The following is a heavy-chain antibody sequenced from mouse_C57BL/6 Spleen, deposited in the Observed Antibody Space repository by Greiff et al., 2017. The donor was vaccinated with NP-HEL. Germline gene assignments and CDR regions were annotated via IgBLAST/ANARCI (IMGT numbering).Heavy chain of an antibody. D-gene: IGHD2-4*01. CDR1: GFSLTSYG. Sequence: QVQLKESGPGLVQPSQSLSMTCTVSGFSLTSYGVHWVRQSPGKGLEWLGVIWSGGSTDYNAAFISRLSISKDNSKSQVFFKMNSLQADDTAIYYCARNRDYYDYDGWYFDVWGTGTTVTVSS. CDR3: ARNRDYYDYDGWYFDV. V-gene: IGHV2-2*01. CDR2: IWSGGST. J-gene: IGHJ1*03.